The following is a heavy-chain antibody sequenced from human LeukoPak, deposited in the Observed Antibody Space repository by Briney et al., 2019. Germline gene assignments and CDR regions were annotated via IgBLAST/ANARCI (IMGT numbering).Heavy chain of an antibody. CDR2: ISGSGGST. Sequence: GGSLRLSCAASGFTFSSYAMSWVRQAPGKGLEWVSAISGSGGSTYYADSVKGRFTISRGNSKNTLYLQMNSLRAEDAAVYYCAKVGSSWYSYYYYGMDVWGQGTTVTVSS. CDR1: GFTFSSYA. V-gene: IGHV3-23*01. D-gene: IGHD6-13*01. J-gene: IGHJ6*02. CDR3: AKVGSSWYSYYYYGMDV.